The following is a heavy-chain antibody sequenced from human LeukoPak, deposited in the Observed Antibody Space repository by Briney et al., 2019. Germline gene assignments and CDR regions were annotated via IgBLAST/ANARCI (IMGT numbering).Heavy chain of an antibody. CDR1: GYTFTSYG. D-gene: IGHD6-13*01. CDR3: ARIRIAAAGRNWFDP. V-gene: IGHV1-18*01. J-gene: IGHJ5*02. Sequence: ASVKVSCKASGYTFTSYGISWVRQAPGQGLEWMGWISVYNGNTNYAQKLRGRVTMTTDTSTSTAYMELRSLRSDDTAVYYCARIRIAAAGRNWFDPWGQGTLVTVSS. CDR2: ISVYNGNT.